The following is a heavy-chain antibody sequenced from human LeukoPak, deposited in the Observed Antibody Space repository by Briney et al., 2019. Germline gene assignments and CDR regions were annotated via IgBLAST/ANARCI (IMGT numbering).Heavy chain of an antibody. CDR3: ARGGIVVVVAASDAFDI. CDR2: ISAYNGNT. CDR1: GYTFTSYG. Sequence: AASAKVSCKASGYTFTSYGISWVRQAPGQGLEWMGWISAYNGNTNYAQKLQGGVTMTTDTSTSTAYMELRSLRSDDTAVYYCARGGIVVVVAASDAFDIWGQGTMVTVSS. D-gene: IGHD2-15*01. J-gene: IGHJ3*02. V-gene: IGHV1-18*01.